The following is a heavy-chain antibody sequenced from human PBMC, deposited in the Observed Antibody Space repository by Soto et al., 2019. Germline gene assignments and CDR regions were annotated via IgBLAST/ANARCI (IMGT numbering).Heavy chain of an antibody. V-gene: IGHV3-30*18. D-gene: IGHD3-9*01. CDR1: GFTFSSYG. CDR3: AKTLRYFDWLSLKGDYYYYMDV. J-gene: IGHJ6*03. CDR2: ISYDGSNK. Sequence: GGSLRLSCAASGFTFSSYGMHLVRQAPGKGLEWVAVISYDGSNKYYADSVKGRFTISRDNSKNTLYLQMNSLRAEDTAVYYCAKTLRYFDWLSLKGDYYYYMDVWGKGTTVTVSS.